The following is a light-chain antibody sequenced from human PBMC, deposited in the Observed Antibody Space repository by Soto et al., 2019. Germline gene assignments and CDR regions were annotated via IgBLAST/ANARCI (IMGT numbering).Light chain of an antibody. CDR3: QQYGSSPIT. Sequence: EIVMKKSPATLSVSTGERATLSCRASQSVSSNLAWYQQKPGQAPRLLIYGASTRATGIPDRFSGSGSGTDFTLTISRLEPEDFAVYYCQQYGSSPITFGQGTRLEIK. CDR1: QSVSSN. CDR2: GAS. J-gene: IGKJ5*01. V-gene: IGKV3-20*01.